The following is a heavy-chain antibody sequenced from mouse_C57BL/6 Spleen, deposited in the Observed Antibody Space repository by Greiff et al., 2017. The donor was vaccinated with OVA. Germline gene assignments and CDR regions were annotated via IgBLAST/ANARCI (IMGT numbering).Heavy chain of an antibody. Sequence: EVMLVESGGGLVKPGGSLKLSCAASGFTFSDYGMHWVRQAPEKGLAWVAYISSGSSTLYYADTVKGRFTISRDNAKNTLFLQMTSLRSEDTAMYYCARMGWLLGFDYWGQGTTRTVSS. CDR1: GFTFSDYG. CDR2: ISSGSSTL. D-gene: IGHD2-3*01. CDR3: ARMGWLLGFDY. V-gene: IGHV5-17*01. J-gene: IGHJ2*01.